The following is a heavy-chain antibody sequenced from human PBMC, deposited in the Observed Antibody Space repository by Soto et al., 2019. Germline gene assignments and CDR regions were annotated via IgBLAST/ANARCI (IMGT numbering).Heavy chain of an antibody. Sequence: QVQLQQWGAGLLKPSETLSLTCAVYGGSFSGYYWTWIRQPPGTGLEWIGEINHSGSTNYNPALTSQVTISVDTSTNKFSLKLPSVTASDTAVYYCARDKTAGLFHYWGQGTLVTVSS. CDR2: INHSGST. J-gene: IGHJ4*02. V-gene: IGHV4-34*01. D-gene: IGHD1-1*01. CDR1: GGSFSGYY. CDR3: ARDKTAGLFHY.